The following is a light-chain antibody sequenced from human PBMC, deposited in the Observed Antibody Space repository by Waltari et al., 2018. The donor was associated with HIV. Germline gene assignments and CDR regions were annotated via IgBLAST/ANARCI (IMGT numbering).Light chain of an antibody. Sequence: QSVLTQPASVSGSPGQSISISCSGSSSDIGGYDSVSWYQQQPGKAPQVIIFEVTNRPSGISNRFSGSKSGSTASLTISGLLTEDEGLYYCSSYTGSNSLLFGGGTRLTVL. CDR2: EVT. CDR3: SSYTGSNSLL. J-gene: IGLJ2*01. V-gene: IGLV2-14*01. CDR1: SSDIGGYDS.